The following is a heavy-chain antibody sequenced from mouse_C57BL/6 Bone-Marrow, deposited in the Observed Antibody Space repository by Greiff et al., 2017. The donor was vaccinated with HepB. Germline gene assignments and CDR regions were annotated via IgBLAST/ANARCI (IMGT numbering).Heavy chain of an antibody. CDR2: IHPNSGST. Sequence: QVQLQQPGAELVKPGASVKLSCKASGYTFTSYWMHWVKQRPGQGLEWIGMIHPNSGSTNYNEKFKSKATLTVDKSSSTAYMQLNSLTSEDSAVYYCARYGSGDGCHWGQGTTLTVSS. CDR3: ARYGSGDGCH. D-gene: IGHD2-3*01. J-gene: IGHJ2*01. CDR1: GYTFTSYW. V-gene: IGHV1-64*01.